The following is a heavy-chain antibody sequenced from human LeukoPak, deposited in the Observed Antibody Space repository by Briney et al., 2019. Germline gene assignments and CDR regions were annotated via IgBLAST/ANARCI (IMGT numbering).Heavy chain of an antibody. CDR1: GYTFTSYA. J-gene: IGHJ4*02. CDR2: INAGNGNT. Sequence: ASVKVSCKASGYTFTSYAMHWVRQAPGQRLEWMGWINAGNGNTKYSQKFQGRVTITRDTSASAAYMELSSLRSEDTAVYYCARDLAAWADYDLWSGYPNFDYWGQGTLVTVSS. V-gene: IGHV1-3*01. D-gene: IGHD3-3*01. CDR3: ARDLAAWADYDLWSGYPNFDY.